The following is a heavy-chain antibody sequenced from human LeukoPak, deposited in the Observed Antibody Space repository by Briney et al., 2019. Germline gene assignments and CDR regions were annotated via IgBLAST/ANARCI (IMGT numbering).Heavy chain of an antibody. CDR3: ARVSIAAPFDY. J-gene: IGHJ4*02. CDR2: IFSGGST. V-gene: IGHV3-53*04. CDR1: GFTVSSNY. Sequence: GGSLRLSCAASGFTVSSNYMSWVRQAPGKGLEWVSVIFSGGSTYYADSVKGRFTISRHNSKNTLYLQMNSLRAEDTAVYYCARVSIAAPFDYWGQGTLVAVSS. D-gene: IGHD6-6*01.